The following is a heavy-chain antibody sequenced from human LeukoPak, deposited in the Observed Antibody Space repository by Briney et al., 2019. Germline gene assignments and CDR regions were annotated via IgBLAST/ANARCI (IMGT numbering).Heavy chain of an antibody. Sequence: ASVKVSCKASGYTFTRYDINWVRQATGQGFEWMGWVNANSGSTAFAHKFQGRVAMTRNTSISTAYMELSSLGSEDTATYYCVRGGQNYNVYWGQGTVVTVSS. V-gene: IGHV1-8*01. CDR1: GYTFTRYD. J-gene: IGHJ4*02. D-gene: IGHD1-7*01. CDR2: VNANSGST. CDR3: VRGGQNYNVY.